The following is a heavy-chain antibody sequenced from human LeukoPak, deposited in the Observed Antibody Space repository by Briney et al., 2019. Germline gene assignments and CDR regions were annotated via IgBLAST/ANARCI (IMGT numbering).Heavy chain of an antibody. CDR1: GGTFSSYA. CDR3: ARDLGYGDYWFDP. V-gene: IGHV1-69*13. CDR2: IIPIFGTA. J-gene: IGHJ5*02. Sequence: GASVKVSCKASGGTFSSYAISWVRQAPGQGLEWMGGIIPIFGTANYAQKFQGRVTITADESTSTAYMELSSLRSEDTAVYYCARDLGYGDYWFDPWGQGTLLTVSS. D-gene: IGHD4-17*01.